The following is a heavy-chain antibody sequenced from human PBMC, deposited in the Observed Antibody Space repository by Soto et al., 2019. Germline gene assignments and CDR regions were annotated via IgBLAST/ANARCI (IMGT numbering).Heavy chain of an antibody. J-gene: IGHJ5*02. V-gene: IGHV3-23*01. CDR2: ISGSGGST. D-gene: IGHD2-15*01. CDR3: AKDSKLSVGFDP. CDR1: GLTFISYA. Sequence: PGGSLRLSCASSGLTFISYAMSWVRQAPGKGLEWVSAISGSGGSTYYADSVKGRFTISRDNSKNTLYLQMNSLRAEDTAVYYCAKDSKLSVGFDPWGQGTLVTVSS.